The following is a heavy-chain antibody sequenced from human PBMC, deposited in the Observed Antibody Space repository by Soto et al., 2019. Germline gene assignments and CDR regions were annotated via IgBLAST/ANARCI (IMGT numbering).Heavy chain of an antibody. CDR1: GFTFSSYG. CDR2: ISYDGSNK. J-gene: IGHJ6*02. D-gene: IGHD2-15*01. V-gene: IGHV3-30*18. CDR3: AKPTYYCSGGSCFYYGMDV. Sequence: QVQLVESGGGVVQPGRSLRLSCAASGFTFSSYGMHWVRQAPGKGLEWVAVISYDGSNKYYADSVKGRFTISRDNSKNTLYQQMNSLRAEDTAVYYCAKPTYYCSGGSCFYYGMDVWGQGTTVTVSS.